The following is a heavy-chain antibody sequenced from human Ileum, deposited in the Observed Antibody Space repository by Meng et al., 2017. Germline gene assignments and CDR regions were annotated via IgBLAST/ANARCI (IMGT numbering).Heavy chain of an antibody. J-gene: IGHJ4*02. CDR1: GYTFTNYA. D-gene: IGHD2-15*01. Sequence: VQLCQSGAEGKKPGASVNVSCKASGYTFTNYAIQWVRQAPGQRLEWVGWINTDNGETTYSQNFQDRVTLNRDTSAGTVYMYLNSLISEDTAIYYCARERQTSGEDYWGQGTLVTVSS. CDR3: ARERQTSGEDY. V-gene: IGHV1-3*04. CDR2: INTDNGET.